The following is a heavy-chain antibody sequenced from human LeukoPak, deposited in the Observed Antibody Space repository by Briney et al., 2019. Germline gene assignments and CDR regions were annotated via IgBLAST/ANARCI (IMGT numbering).Heavy chain of an antibody. J-gene: IGHJ4*02. CDR1: GFTFTNYA. CDR2: VSSDETTK. V-gene: IGHV3-30-3*01. D-gene: IGHD3-22*01. CDR3: ARAAYDNSGYLTL. Sequence: GGSLRLSCAASGFTFTNYAIHWVRQAPGKGLEWLAVVSSDETTKFYADSVKGQFTISRDNSKNTVYLQMDSLRTEDTAVYYCARAAYDNSGYLTLWGQGTLVTVSS.